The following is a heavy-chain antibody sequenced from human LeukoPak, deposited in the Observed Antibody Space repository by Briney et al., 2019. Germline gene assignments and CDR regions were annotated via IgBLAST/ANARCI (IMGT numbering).Heavy chain of an antibody. V-gene: IGHV1-69*13. CDR3: ARDPIAAADPYYFDY. D-gene: IGHD6-13*01. Sequence: SVTVSCKASGGTFIIYAISWVRQAPGQGGEWMGGIIPIFGTANYAQKFQGRVTITADESTSTAYMQLSSLRSEDTAVYYCARDPIAAADPYYFDYWGQGTLVTVSS. CDR1: GGTFIIYA. J-gene: IGHJ4*02. CDR2: IIPIFGTA.